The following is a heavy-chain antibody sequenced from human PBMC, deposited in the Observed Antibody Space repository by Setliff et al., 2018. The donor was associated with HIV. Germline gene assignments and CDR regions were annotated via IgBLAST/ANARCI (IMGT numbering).Heavy chain of an antibody. D-gene: IGHD3-10*01. J-gene: IGHJ6*02. V-gene: IGHV5-51*01. CDR3: ARGSLRGVLALGMDV. CDR2: IYPGDSDT. CDR1: GYSFTSYW. Sequence: PGESLKISCKGSGYSFTSYWIGWVRQMPGKGLEWMGIIYPGDSDTRYSPSFQGQVTISADKSISTAYLQWSSLKASDTAIYYCARGSLRGVLALGMDVWGQGTTVTVSS.